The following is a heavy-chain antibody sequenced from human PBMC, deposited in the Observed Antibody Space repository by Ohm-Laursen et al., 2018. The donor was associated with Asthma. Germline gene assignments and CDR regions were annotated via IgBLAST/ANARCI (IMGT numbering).Heavy chain of an antibody. CDR3: ARGRDGYNHDY. J-gene: IGHJ4*02. Sequence: GSLRLSCAASGFIFSSYSMNWVRQAPGKGLEWVSSISSSSSYIYYADSVEGRFTISRDNAKNSLYLQMNSLRAEDTAVYYCARGRDGYNHDYWGQGTLVTVSS. CDR1: GFIFSSYS. D-gene: IGHD5-24*01. V-gene: IGHV3-21*01. CDR2: ISSSSSYI.